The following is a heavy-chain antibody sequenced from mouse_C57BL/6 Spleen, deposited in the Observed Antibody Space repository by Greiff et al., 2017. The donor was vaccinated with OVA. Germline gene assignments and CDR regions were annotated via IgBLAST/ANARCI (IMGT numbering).Heavy chain of an antibody. J-gene: IGHJ2*01. CDR1: GFTFSDYY. CDR3: ARGGPLDY. Sequence: DVMLVESDGGLVQPGSSMKLSCTASGFTFSDYYMAWVRQVPEQGLDWVANINSDGSSTYYLDYLKSRFIIAGDNARNILYLQMSSLKSEDSAAYYCARGGPLDYWGQGTTLTVSS. V-gene: IGHV5-16*01. CDR2: INSDGSST.